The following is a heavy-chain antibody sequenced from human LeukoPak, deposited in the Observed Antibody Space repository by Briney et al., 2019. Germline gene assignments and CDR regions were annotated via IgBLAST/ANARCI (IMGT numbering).Heavy chain of an antibody. CDR2: MHYSGST. V-gene: IGHV4-39*07. Sequence: SETLSLTCIVSGGSISSAGHYWGWIRQPPGKGLEWIGSMHYSGSTYYNPSPKSRVTISVDTSKNQFSLKLHSMTAADSAVYYCARATVGTVEFDQWGQGTLVTVSS. CDR3: ARATVGTVEFDQ. J-gene: IGHJ4*02. CDR1: GGSISSAGHY. D-gene: IGHD5-12*01.